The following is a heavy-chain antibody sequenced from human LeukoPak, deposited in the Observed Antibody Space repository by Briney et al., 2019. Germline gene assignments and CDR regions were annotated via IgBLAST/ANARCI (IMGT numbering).Heavy chain of an antibody. CDR3: ARSRYLDY. CDR2: IKQDGSEK. CDR1: GFTLSTYW. Sequence: GGSLRLSCAASGFTLSTYWMREVRQAPGKGLEWVANIKQDGSEKNYVDSVKGRFTISRDNAKNSLYLQMNSLRAEDTAVYYCARSRYLDYWGQGTLVTVFS. J-gene: IGHJ4*02. V-gene: IGHV3-7*01.